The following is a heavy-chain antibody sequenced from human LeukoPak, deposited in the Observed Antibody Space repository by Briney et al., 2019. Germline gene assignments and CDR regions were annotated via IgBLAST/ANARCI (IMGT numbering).Heavy chain of an antibody. J-gene: IGHJ3*02. CDR3: AREDYVYGDHDAFDI. V-gene: IGHV3-21*01. Sequence: PGGSLRLSCAASGFTFSSYGMNWVRQAPGKGLEWVSSISSSSSYIYYADSVKGRFTISRDNAKNSLYLQMNSLRAEDTAVYYCAREDYVYGDHDAFDIWGQGTMVTVSS. CDR2: ISSSSSYI. CDR1: GFTFSSYG. D-gene: IGHD4-17*01.